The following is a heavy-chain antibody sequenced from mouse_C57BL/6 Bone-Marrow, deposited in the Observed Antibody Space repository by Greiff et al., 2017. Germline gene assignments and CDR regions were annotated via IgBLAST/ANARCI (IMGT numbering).Heavy chain of an antibody. V-gene: IGHV1-9*01. CDR3: ARDDPYYYAMDY. CDR1: GYTFTGYW. J-gene: IGHJ4*01. CDR2: ILPGSGST. D-gene: IGHD2-3*01. Sequence: VQLQPSGAELMKPGASVKLSCKATGYTFTGYWIEWVKQRPGHGLEWIGEILPGSGSTYYNEKFKGKATFTADTSSNTAYMQLSSLTTEDSAIYDCARDDPYYYAMDYWGQGTSVTVAA.